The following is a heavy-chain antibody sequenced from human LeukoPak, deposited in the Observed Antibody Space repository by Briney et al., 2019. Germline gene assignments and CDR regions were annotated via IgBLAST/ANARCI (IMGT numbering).Heavy chain of an antibody. CDR2: ISSSSSYI. CDR3: ARAPDYYDSSGAFDY. J-gene: IGHJ4*02. V-gene: IGHV3-21*01. D-gene: IGHD3-22*01. Sequence: GGSLRLSCAASGFTFSSYSMNWVRQAPGKGLEWVSSISSSSSYIYYADSVKGRFTISRDNAKNSLYLQMNSLRAEDTAVYYCARAPDYYDSSGAFDYWGQGTLVTVSS. CDR1: GFTFSSYS.